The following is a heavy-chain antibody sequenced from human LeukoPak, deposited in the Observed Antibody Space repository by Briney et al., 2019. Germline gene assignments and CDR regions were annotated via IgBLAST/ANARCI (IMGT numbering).Heavy chain of an antibody. CDR1: GFTFSSYG. CDR2: IRYDGSNK. Sequence: PGGSLRLSCAASGFTFSSYGMHWVRQAPGKGLEWVAFIRYDGSNKYYADSVKGRFTISRDNSKNTLYLQMNCLRAEDTAVYYCAKDPTSNYYDFWSGYYEDYWGQGTLVTVSS. D-gene: IGHD3-3*01. J-gene: IGHJ4*02. V-gene: IGHV3-30*02. CDR3: AKDPTSNYYDFWSGYYEDY.